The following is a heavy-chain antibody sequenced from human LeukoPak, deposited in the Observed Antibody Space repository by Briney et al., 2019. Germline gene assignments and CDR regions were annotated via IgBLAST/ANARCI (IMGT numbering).Heavy chain of an antibody. D-gene: IGHD3-10*01. CDR3: AKMMLLRGLGYYFDY. CDR1: GFTYSINA. CDR2: ISNTGDYT. V-gene: IGHV3-23*01. J-gene: IGHJ4*02. Sequence: PGGSLRLSCAASGFTYSINAMSWVRQAPGKGLEWVSTISNTGDYTYYLDSVKGRFTISRDNSKKMLYLQMHSLRAEDTAIYYCAKMMLLRGLGYYFDYWGQGALVTVSS.